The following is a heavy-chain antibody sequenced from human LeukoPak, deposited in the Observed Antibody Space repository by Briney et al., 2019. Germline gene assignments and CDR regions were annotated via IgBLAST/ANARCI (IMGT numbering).Heavy chain of an antibody. CDR2: ISGGGETI. CDR3: AREDARQPPRRSEF. V-gene: IGHV3-23*01. CDR1: GFTFNYYA. Sequence: PGGSLRLPCAASGFTFNYYAMTWVRQFPGKGLEWISSISGGGETIYYRSSLKGRFTVSRDNSKKTLFLQMNSLKAEDTAVYFCAREDARQPPRRSEFWGQGTLVTVSS. J-gene: IGHJ4*02. D-gene: IGHD6-6*01.